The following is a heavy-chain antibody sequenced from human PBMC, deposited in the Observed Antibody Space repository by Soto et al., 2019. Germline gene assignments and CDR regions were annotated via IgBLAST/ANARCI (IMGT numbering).Heavy chain of an antibody. V-gene: IGHV1-3*01. CDR3: ARYSASKAFDF. CDR2: INAGNGNI. D-gene: IGHD6-13*01. CDR1: GYTFTNYA. Sequence: QVPLVQSGAEVKKPGASVKVSCKTSGYTFTNYAMDWVRQAPGQRLEWMGWINAGNGNIKYSQHLQGRVTITRDTSASTVYMELSSLRSEDTAVYYCARYSASKAFDFWGRGTLVTVSS. J-gene: IGHJ4*02.